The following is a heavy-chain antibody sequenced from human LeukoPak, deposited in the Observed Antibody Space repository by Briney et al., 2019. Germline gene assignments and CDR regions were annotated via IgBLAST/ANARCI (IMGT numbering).Heavy chain of an antibody. CDR1: GYLFTDYW. J-gene: IGHJ6*03. CDR3: ARPHRYYYYYMDV. Sequence: GGSPQISCKGSGYLFTDYWIVWVRQLPAKSLEYRGIIYTTDSNTRYSPSFQGQVTMSADKSISTAFLQWSSLKASDTAIYYCARPHRYYYYYMDVWGKGTTVTVSS. V-gene: IGHV5-51*01. CDR2: IYTTDSNT.